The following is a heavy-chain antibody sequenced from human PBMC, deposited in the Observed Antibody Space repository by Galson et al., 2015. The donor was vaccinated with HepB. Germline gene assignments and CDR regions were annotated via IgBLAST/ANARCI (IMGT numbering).Heavy chain of an antibody. CDR2: IIPIFGTA. Sequence: SVKVSCKASGGTFSSYAISWVRQAPGQGLEWMGGIIPIFGTANYAQKFQGRVTITADESTSTAYMELSSLRSEDTAVYYCARASGGYCSSTSCHPSHPYGMDVWGQGTTVTVSS. D-gene: IGHD2-2*01. V-gene: IGHV1-69*13. J-gene: IGHJ6*02. CDR3: ARASGGYCSSTSCHPSHPYGMDV. CDR1: GGTFSSYA.